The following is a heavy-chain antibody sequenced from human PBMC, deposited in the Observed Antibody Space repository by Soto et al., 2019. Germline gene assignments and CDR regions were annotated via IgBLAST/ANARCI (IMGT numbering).Heavy chain of an antibody. Sequence: GASVKVSSKASGYSVTTHDITWVRQAPGQGLEWMGWISGYNGNAKYAQRFQGRVTMTTDTSTSTVYMDLRSLGSDDSAVYYCAREGSYGWYDCWGQGTLVTVSS. V-gene: IGHV1-18*01. CDR2: ISGYNGNA. CDR1: GYSVTTHD. J-gene: IGHJ5*01. D-gene: IGHD2-15*01. CDR3: AREGSYGWYDC.